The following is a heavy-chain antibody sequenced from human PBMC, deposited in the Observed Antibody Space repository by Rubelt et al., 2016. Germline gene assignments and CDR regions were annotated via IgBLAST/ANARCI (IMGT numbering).Heavy chain of an antibody. Sequence: QVQLQESGPGLVKPSPTLSLTCTVSGGSISSGGYYWSWIRQHPGKGLEWIGYIYYSGSANYNPSLMSRVTISVDTSENQFSLKLSSVTAADSAVYYCARISVDEYYYYYMDVWGKGTTVTVSS. CDR1: GGSISSGGYY. CDR3: ARISVDEYYYYYMDV. V-gene: IGHV4-61*08. D-gene: IGHD3-3*02. J-gene: IGHJ6*03. CDR2: IYYSGSA.